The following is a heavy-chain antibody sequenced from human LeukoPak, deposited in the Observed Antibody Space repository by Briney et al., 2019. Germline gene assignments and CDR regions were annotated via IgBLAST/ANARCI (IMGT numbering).Heavy chain of an antibody. CDR2: IKQDGSEK. Sequence: GGSLRLSCAASGFTFSSYWMSWVRQPPGKGLEWVANIKQDGSEKYYVDSVKGRFTISRDNAKNSLYLQVNSLRAEDTAVYYCARVGPDCSSTSCYDYWGQGTLVTVSS. J-gene: IGHJ4*02. CDR3: ARVGPDCSSTSCYDY. V-gene: IGHV3-7*03. D-gene: IGHD2-2*01. CDR1: GFTFSSYW.